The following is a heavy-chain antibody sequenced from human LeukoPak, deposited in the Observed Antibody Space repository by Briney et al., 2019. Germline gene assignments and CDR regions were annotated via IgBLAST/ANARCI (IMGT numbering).Heavy chain of an antibody. Sequence: GGSLRLSCAASGFTFSIYSINWVRQAPGKGLEWLSYISSSSRTISYADSLKGRFTVSRDNAKNSVDLQMDSLRAEDTAVYYCARVGTSGWTSDYWGQGTPVTLSS. CDR2: ISSSSRTI. D-gene: IGHD6-19*01. V-gene: IGHV3-48*04. CDR1: GFTFSIYS. J-gene: IGHJ4*02. CDR3: ARVGTSGWTSDY.